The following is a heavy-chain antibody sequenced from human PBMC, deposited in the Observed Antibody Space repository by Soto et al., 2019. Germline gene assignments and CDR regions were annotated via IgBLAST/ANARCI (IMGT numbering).Heavy chain of an antibody. D-gene: IGHD3-3*01. CDR1: GYNFAGYW. V-gene: IGHV5-51*01. J-gene: IGHJ4*02. CDR3: ARGGVSTRTFGY. Sequence: PGESLKISCKGSGYNFAGYWIAWVRQMPGKGLGLMGIIYPRDSDTSYRPSFQGQVTISADKSISSAYLQWSSLRASDTAMYYCARGGVSTRTFGYWDQRTPVTASS. CDR2: IYPRDSDT.